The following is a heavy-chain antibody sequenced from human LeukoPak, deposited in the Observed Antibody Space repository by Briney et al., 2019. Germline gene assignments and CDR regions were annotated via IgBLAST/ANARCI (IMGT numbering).Heavy chain of an antibody. CDR1: GYTFTSCG. Sequence: ASVKVSCKASGYTFTSCGISWVRQAPGQGLEWMGWISAYNGNTNYAQKLQSRDTMTTDTSTSTAYMELRSLRSDDTAVYYCARDYGQWLATRYFDYWGQGTLVTVSA. D-gene: IGHD6-19*01. J-gene: IGHJ4*02. CDR2: ISAYNGNT. CDR3: ARDYGQWLATRYFDY. V-gene: IGHV1-18*01.